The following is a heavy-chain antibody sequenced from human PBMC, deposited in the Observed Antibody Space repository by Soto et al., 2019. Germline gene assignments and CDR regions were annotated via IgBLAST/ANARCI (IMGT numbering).Heavy chain of an antibody. V-gene: IGHV3-53*01. Sequence: GGSLRLSCAASGFSVGGNRMTWVRQAPGKGLEWVAVIHTGGSTFYADPVKGRFTISRDNSKNTVYLQMNSLTVGDTAMYFCARGVNDDSWGQGTLVTVYS. CDR2: IHTGGST. CDR3: ARGVNDDS. J-gene: IGHJ4*02. CDR1: GFSVGGNR. D-gene: IGHD1-1*01.